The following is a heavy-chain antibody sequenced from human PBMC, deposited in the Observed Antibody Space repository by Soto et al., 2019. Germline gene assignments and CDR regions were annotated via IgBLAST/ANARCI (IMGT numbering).Heavy chain of an antibody. D-gene: IGHD6-19*01. CDR1: GFTFSSYA. Sequence: GGSLRLSCAASGFTFSSYAMSWVRQAPWKGLEWVSAISGSGGSTYYADSVKGRFTISRDNSKNTLYLQMNSLRAEDTAVYYCAKHGSGWWYYFDYWGQGTLVTVSS. CDR3: AKHGSGWWYYFDY. V-gene: IGHV3-23*01. J-gene: IGHJ4*02. CDR2: ISGSGGST.